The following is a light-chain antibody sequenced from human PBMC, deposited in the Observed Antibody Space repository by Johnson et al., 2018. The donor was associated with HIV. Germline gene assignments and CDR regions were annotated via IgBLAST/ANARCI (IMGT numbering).Light chain of an antibody. J-gene: IGLJ1*01. V-gene: IGLV1-51*01. CDR3: GTWDSSLTSYV. CDR2: DNN. CDR1: SSNIWSNS. Sequence: QPVLTQPPSVSAAPGQKVTISCSGSSSNIWSNSLSWFQQLPGTAPKLLIYDNNKRPSGIPDRFSGSKSGTSATLGITGLQTGDEADYYCGTWDSSLTSYVFGAGTKVTVL.